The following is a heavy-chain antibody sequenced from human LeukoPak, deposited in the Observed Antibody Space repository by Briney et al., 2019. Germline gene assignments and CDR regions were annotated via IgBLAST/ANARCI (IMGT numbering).Heavy chain of an antibody. Sequence: SVKVSCKASGYTFTSYGISWVRQAPGQGLEWMGGIIPIFGTANYAQKFQGRVTITADESTSTAYMELSSLRSEDTAVYYCARAPTVYSGYAEGSGAFDIWGQGTMVTVSS. CDR1: GYTFTSYG. CDR3: ARAPTVYSGYAEGSGAFDI. D-gene: IGHD5-12*01. V-gene: IGHV1-69*13. J-gene: IGHJ3*02. CDR2: IIPIFGTA.